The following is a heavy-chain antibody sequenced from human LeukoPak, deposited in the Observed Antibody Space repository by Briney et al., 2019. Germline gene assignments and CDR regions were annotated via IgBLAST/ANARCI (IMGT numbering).Heavy chain of an antibody. V-gene: IGHV3-7*05. CDR3: AKDHYVSGRYDAFDI. Sequence: GGSLRLSCVASKLTFSSYWMTWVRQAPGKGLEWVANIKGDGSEEYYVDSVKGRFTISRDNAKNSLYLQMDSLRAEDTAVYYCAKDHYVSGRYDAFDIWGQGTMVTVSS. CDR2: IKGDGSEE. D-gene: IGHD3-10*01. CDR1: KLTFSSYW. J-gene: IGHJ3*02.